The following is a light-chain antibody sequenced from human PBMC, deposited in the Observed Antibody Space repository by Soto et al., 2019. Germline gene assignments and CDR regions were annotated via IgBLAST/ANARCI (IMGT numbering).Light chain of an antibody. Sequence: EIVLKQSPDTLSLSPGERATLSCRASQSVKNNCLAWYQQKPGQAPSFLIYDASSRATGIPDRFSGSGSGTDFTLTISRLEPEDFAVYYCQQYGSTPLTFGGGTKVDIK. CDR1: QSVKNNC. CDR2: DAS. V-gene: IGKV3-20*01. CDR3: QQYGSTPLT. J-gene: IGKJ4*01.